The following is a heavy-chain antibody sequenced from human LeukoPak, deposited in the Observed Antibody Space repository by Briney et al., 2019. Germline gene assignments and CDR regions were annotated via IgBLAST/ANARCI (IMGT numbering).Heavy chain of an antibody. CDR3: AKAGFGTSFDY. CDR2: ISYDGSNK. CDR1: GFTVSSNY. J-gene: IGHJ4*02. D-gene: IGHD2-2*01. V-gene: IGHV3-30*18. Sequence: PGGSLRLSCAASGFTVSSNYMSWVRQAPGKGLEWVAVISYDGSNKYYADSVKGRFTISRDNSKNTLYLQMNSLRAEDTAVYYCAKAGFGTSFDYWGQGTLVTVSS.